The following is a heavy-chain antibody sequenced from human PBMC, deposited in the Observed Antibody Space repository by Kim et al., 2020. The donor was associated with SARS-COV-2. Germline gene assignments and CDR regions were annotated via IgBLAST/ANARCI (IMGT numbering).Heavy chain of an antibody. V-gene: IGHV3-15*01. D-gene: IGHD3-22*01. CDR1: GFTFSNAW. CDR2: IKSKTDGGTT. Sequence: GGSLRLSCAASGFTFSNAWMSWVRQAPGKGLEWVGRIKSKTDGGTTDYAAPVKGRFTISRDDSKNTLYLQMNSLKTEDTAVYYCTTDRKKGSEANYDSSGYYYYYGMDVWGQGTTVTVSS. J-gene: IGHJ6*02. CDR3: TTDRKKGSEANYDSSGYYYYYGMDV.